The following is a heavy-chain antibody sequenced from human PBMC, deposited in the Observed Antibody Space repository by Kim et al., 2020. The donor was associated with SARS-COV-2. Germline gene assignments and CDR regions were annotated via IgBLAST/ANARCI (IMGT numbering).Heavy chain of an antibody. CDR1: GFTFSGYT. CDR3: VSDRY. Sequence: GGSLRLSCAASGFTFSGYTMKWVRQAPGKGLEWVSSISSKSSYMYYGDSVKGRFTISRDNAKSSLYLQMNSLRVEDTAVYFCVSDRYWGQGTRVSVSS. J-gene: IGHJ4*02. CDR2: ISSKSSYM. V-gene: IGHV3-21*06.